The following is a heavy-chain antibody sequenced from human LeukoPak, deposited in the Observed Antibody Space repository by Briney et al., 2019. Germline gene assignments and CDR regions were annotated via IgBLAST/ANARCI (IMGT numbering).Heavy chain of an antibody. CDR1: GFTFTSYW. D-gene: IGHD6-25*01. Sequence: PGGSLRLSCAASGFTFTSYWTHWVRQAPGKRLVWVSRINSWGSSRSYADCVKGRFTISRDNAKNTLYLQMNSLRAEDTAVYYCARGAAWNEYYFDYWGQGTLVTVSS. J-gene: IGHJ4*02. CDR3: ARGAAWNEYYFDY. CDR2: INSWGSSR. V-gene: IGHV3-74*01.